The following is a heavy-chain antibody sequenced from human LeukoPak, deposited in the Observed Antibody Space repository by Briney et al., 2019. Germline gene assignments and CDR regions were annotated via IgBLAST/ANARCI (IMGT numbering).Heavy chain of an antibody. J-gene: IGHJ4*02. CDR3: ARDSTAAAGDFDY. Sequence: GGSLRLSCAASGFTFSSYAMHWVRQAPGKGLEWVAVISYDGSNKHYADSVKGRFTISRDNSKNTLYLQMNSLRAEDTAVYYCARDSTAAAGDFDYWGQGTLVTVSS. CDR1: GFTFSSYA. D-gene: IGHD6-13*01. V-gene: IGHV3-30*04. CDR2: ISYDGSNK.